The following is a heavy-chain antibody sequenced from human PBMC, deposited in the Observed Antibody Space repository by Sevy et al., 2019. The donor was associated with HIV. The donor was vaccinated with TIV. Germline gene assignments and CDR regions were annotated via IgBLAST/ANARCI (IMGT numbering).Heavy chain of an antibody. V-gene: IGHV3-23*01. CDR3: AKDQTNFHTNFDY. CDR1: GFTFSSYA. Sequence: GESLKISCAASGFTFSSYAMSWVRQAPGKGLEWVSAISGSGGSTYYADSVKGRFTISRDNSKNTLYLQMNSLRAEDTAVYYCAKDQTNFHTNFDYWGQGTLVTVSS. D-gene: IGHD7-27*01. J-gene: IGHJ4*02. CDR2: ISGSGGST.